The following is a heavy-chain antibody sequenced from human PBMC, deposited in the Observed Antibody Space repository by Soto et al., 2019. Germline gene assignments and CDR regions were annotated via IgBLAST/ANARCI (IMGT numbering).Heavy chain of an antibody. CDR2: ISYNGNT. V-gene: IGHV4-59*08. Sequence: QVQLEESGPGLVKPSETLSLTCTVSGVSISNYYWSWIRQSPEKGLEWIGYISYNGNTNYNPSLKSRIPISGVTSKNQFSLKRTAVTAADKAVYYCAKMERSKEGLSVYYFDDWGQGTLVTVSS. J-gene: IGHJ4*02. CDR1: GVSISNYY. CDR3: AKMERSKEGLSVYYFDD. D-gene: IGHD1-26*01.